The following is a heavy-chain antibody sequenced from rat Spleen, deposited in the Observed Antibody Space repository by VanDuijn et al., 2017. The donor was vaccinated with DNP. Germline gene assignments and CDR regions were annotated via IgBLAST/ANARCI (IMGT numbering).Heavy chain of an antibody. Sequence: EVQLVESGGGLMQPGRSLKLSCAASGFTFSNYGMAWVRQAPKKGLEWVTSISNSGGSTYYRDSVKGRFTISRDNAKNTLYLQMNSLRSEDTATYYCARGGRSYFDYWGQGVMVTVSS. CDR3: ARGGRSYFDY. CDR1: GFTFSNYG. J-gene: IGHJ2*01. V-gene: IGHV5S13*01. D-gene: IGHD1-11*01. CDR2: ISNSGGST.